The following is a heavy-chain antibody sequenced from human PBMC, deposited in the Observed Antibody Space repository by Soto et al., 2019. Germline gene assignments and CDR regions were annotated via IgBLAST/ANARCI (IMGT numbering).Heavy chain of an antibody. Sequence: GGSLRLSCAASGFTFSSYDMHWVRQATGKGLEWVSAIGTAGDTYYPGSVKGRFTISRENAKNSLYLQMNSLRAGDTAVYYCARGGTTTGEIDYWGQGTLVTVSS. D-gene: IGHD1-7*01. CDR2: IGTAGDT. V-gene: IGHV3-13*01. CDR1: GFTFSSYD. J-gene: IGHJ4*02. CDR3: ARGGTTTGEIDY.